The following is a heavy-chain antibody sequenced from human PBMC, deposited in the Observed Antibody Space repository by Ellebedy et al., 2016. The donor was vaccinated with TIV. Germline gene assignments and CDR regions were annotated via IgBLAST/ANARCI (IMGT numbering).Heavy chain of an antibody. J-gene: IGHJ4*02. D-gene: IGHD4-17*01. V-gene: IGHV3-21*01. Sequence: PGGSLRLSCVASGFTFSNYNMNWVRQSPGKGLEWVSSIRSTGSDKYYADSVKGRFTISRDNSKNTLNLQMSSLRAEDTAVYYCARDGGSDYGDYGPADFWGQGTLVTVSS. CDR2: IRSTGSDK. CDR1: GFTFSNYN. CDR3: ARDGGSDYGDYGPADF.